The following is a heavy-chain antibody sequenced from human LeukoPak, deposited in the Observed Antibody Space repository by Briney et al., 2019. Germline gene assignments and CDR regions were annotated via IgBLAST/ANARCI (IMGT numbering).Heavy chain of an antibody. CDR1: GGSIDSHY. J-gene: IGHJ6*02. CDR2: FFTRGST. CDR3: ARGSGVAVGMDV. Sequence: SETLSLTCTVSGGSIDSHYWSWNRQSAGKGLEWIGRFFTRGSTYYNPSLESRVTMSVDTSKNQFSLKLRSVTAADTAVYFCARGSGVAVGMDVWGQGTTVIVSS. D-gene: IGHD6-19*01. V-gene: IGHV4-4*07.